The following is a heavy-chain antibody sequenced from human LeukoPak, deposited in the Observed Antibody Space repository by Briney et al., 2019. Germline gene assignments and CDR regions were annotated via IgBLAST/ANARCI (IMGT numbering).Heavy chain of an antibody. J-gene: IGHJ4*02. Sequence: ESLRLSCAASGFPFSSYAMSWVRQAPGKGLEWVSAISGSGGSTYYADSVKGRFTISRDNSKNTLYLQMNSLRAEDTAVYYCAKDEAVAGPYYFDYWGQGTLVTVSS. CDR1: GFPFSSYA. CDR3: AKDEAVAGPYYFDY. V-gene: IGHV3-23*01. D-gene: IGHD6-19*01. CDR2: ISGSGGST.